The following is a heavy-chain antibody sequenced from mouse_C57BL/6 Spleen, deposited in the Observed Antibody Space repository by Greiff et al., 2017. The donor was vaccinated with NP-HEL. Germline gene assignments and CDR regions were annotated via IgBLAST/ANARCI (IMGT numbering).Heavy chain of an antibody. Sequence: QVQLKQPGAELVKPGASVKLSCKASGYTFTSYWMHWVKQRPGRGLEWIGRIDPNSGGTKYNEKFKSKATLTVDKPSSTAYMQLSSLTSEDSAVYYCAREEDDYDWLAYWGKGTLVTVAA. CDR1: GYTFTSYW. CDR2: IDPNSGGT. J-gene: IGHJ3*01. D-gene: IGHD2-4*01. V-gene: IGHV1-72*01. CDR3: AREEDDYDWLAY.